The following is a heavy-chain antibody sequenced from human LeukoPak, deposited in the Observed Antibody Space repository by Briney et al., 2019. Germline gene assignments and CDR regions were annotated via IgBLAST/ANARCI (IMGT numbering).Heavy chain of an antibody. J-gene: IGHJ3*02. CDR2: IYYSGST. V-gene: IGHV4-39*07. CDR1: GGSISSSSYY. D-gene: IGHD2-21*02. CDR3: ARDLAYCGGDCYIDAFDI. Sequence: SETLSLTCTVSGGSISSSSYYWGWIRQPPGKGLEWIGSIYYSGSTYYNPSLKSRVTISVDTSKNQFSLKLSSVTAADTAVYYCARDLAYCGGDCYIDAFDIWGQGTMVTVPS.